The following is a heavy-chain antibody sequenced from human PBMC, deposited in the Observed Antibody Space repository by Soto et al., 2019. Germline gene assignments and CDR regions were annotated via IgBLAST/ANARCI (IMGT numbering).Heavy chain of an antibody. Sequence: EVQLLESGGGLVQPGGSLRLSCAASGFTFSTYVMSWARQPPGKGLEWVSAISVSAGPTYYADSVKGRFSIARDNSKNTLYLQMDSLRAEDTAVYYCAKGGWLADWGQGTLGPVSS. CDR1: GFTFSTYV. CDR2: ISVSAGPT. D-gene: IGHD6-19*01. J-gene: IGHJ4*02. V-gene: IGHV3-23*01. CDR3: AKGGWLAD.